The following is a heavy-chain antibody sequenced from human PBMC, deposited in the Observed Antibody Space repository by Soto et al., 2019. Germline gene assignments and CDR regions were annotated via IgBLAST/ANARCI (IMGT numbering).Heavy chain of an antibody. CDR3: ARDYFDVLTDSHGGTDY. D-gene: IGHD3-9*01. J-gene: IGHJ4*02. CDR1: GGSVSSGSYY. V-gene: IGHV4-61*01. CDR2: IYYSGNT. Sequence: QVQLQQSGPGLVKPSETLSLTCTVSGGSVSSGSYYWSWIRQPPGKGLEWIGYIYYSGNTTYNPSLKSRVTISVDTSKNQFSLKMISVTAADTAIYYCARDYFDVLTDSHGGTDYRGQGTLVSVSS.